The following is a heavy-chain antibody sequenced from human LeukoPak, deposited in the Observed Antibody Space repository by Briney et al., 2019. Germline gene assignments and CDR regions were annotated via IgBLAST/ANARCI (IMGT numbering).Heavy chain of an antibody. CDR1: GFTFSSYS. CDR3: AKGIVVVPAAIGQDYFDY. CDR2: ISSSSSYI. V-gene: IGHV3-21*04. J-gene: IGHJ4*02. D-gene: IGHD2-2*01. Sequence: GGSLRLSCAASGFTFSSYSMNWVRQAPGKGLEWVSSISSSSSYIYYADSVKGRFTISRDNAKNSLYLQMNSLRAEDTAVYYCAKGIVVVPAAIGQDYFDYWGQGTLVTVSS.